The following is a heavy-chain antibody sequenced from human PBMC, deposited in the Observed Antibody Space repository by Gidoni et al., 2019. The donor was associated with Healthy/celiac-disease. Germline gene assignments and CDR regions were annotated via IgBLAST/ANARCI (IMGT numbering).Heavy chain of an antibody. D-gene: IGHD6-13*01. CDR2: ISYDGNNT. CDR1: DFTCSSYA. CDR3: ARRYSSSEHDDY. V-gene: IGHV3-30-3*01. Sequence: QVQLVESGGGVVQPGRSLRRSCTDFDFTCSSYAMHWVRQGPGKGRVWVAVISYDGNNTYYADSVKGRFTISRDNSKNTLYLQMNSLRAEDTAVYYCARRYSSSEHDDYWGQGTLVTVSS. J-gene: IGHJ4*02.